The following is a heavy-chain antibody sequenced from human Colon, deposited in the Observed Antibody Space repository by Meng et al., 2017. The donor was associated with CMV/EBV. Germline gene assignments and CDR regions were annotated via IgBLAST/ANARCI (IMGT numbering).Heavy chain of an antibody. J-gene: IGHJ4*02. V-gene: IGHV3-23*01. CDR2: ISGSGGST. CDR1: GFTFSSYA. Sequence: GESLKISCAASGFTFSSYAMSWVRQAPGKGLEWVSAISGSGGSTYYADSVKGRFTISRDNSKNTLYLQMNSLRAEDTAVYYCAKDGGAGSSGWYVYHGYWGQGTLVTVSS. D-gene: IGHD6-13*01. CDR3: AKDGGAGSSGWYVYHGY.